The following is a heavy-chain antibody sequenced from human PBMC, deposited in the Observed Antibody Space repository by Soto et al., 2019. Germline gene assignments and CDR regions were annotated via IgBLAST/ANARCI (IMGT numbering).Heavy chain of an antibody. J-gene: IGHJ4*02. CDR1: GGTFSSYA. D-gene: IGHD1-26*01. V-gene: IGHV1-69*12. Sequence: QVQLVQSGAEVKKPGSSVKVSCKASGGTFSSYAISWVRQAPGQGLEWMGGIIPIFGTANYAQKFQGRVTITAAESTSPAYMELSSLRSEDTAVYYCASRGGVGATSPSDYWGQGTLVTVSS. CDR2: IIPIFGTA. CDR3: ASRGGVGATSPSDY.